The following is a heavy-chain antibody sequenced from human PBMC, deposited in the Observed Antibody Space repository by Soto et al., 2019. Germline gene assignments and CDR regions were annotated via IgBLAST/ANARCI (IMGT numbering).Heavy chain of an antibody. J-gene: IGHJ4*02. Sequence: ASVKVSCKASGYTFTSYYMHWVRQAPGQGLEWMGIINPSGGSTSYAQKFQGRVTMTRDTSTSTVYMELSSLRSEDTAVYYCAKASRWGCSGSYYNVDFYSCGQRTLVPVSS. CDR3: AKASRWGCSGSYYNVDFYS. V-gene: IGHV1-46*01. CDR1: GYTFTSYY. D-gene: IGHD3-10*02. CDR2: INPSGGST.